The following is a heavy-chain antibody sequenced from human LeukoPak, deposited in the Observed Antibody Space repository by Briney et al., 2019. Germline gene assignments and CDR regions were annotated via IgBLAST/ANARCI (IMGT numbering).Heavy chain of an antibody. J-gene: IGHJ1*01. V-gene: IGHV4-30-4*01. D-gene: IGHD4-17*01. CDR2: IYYSGST. Sequence: SETLSLTCTVSGGSISSGDYYWNWIRQPPGKGLEGIGYIYYSGSTYYNPSLKSRVTISVDTSKNQFSLKLSSVTAADTAVYYCARTPPSPYGDSSYFQHWGQGTLVTVSS. CDR3: ARTPPSPYGDSSYFQH. CDR1: GGSISSGDYY.